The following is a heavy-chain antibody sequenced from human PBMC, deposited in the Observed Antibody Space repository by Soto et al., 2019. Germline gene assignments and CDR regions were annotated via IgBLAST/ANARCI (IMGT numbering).Heavy chain of an antibody. D-gene: IGHD2-15*01. J-gene: IGHJ4*02. CDR2: ISYDGSNK. V-gene: IGHV3-30*18. Sequence: PGGSLRLSCAASGFTFSSYGMHWVRQAPGKGLEWVAVISYDGSNKYYADSVKGRFTISRDNSKNTLYLQTNSLRAEDTAVYYCAKDRLRYCSGGSRSNPFDYWGQGTLVTVSS. CDR1: GFTFSSYG. CDR3: AKDRLRYCSGGSRSNPFDY.